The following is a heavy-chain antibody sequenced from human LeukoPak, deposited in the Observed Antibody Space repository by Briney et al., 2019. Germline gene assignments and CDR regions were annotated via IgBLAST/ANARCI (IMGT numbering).Heavy chain of an antibody. J-gene: IGHJ3*02. CDR1: GFTFSNYG. D-gene: IGHD1-26*01. CDR2: IRYDGFNK. V-gene: IGHV3-30*02. Sequence: GGSLRLSXAASGFTFSNYGMHWVRQAPGKGLEWVASIRYDGFNKYYADSLKGRFTISRDNSKNTLYLQMNSLRAEDTAVYYCAKKTMVGATVDAFDIWGQGTMVIVSS. CDR3: AKKTMVGATVDAFDI.